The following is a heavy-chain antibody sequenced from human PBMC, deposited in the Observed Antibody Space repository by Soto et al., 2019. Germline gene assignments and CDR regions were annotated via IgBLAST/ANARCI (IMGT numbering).Heavy chain of an antibody. Sequence: GGSLRLSCAASGFTFSSYAMHWVRQVPGKVLEWVTLISYDGSKKFYADSVKGRFTISRDQSKSTLYLQMNSLRDDDTAMYYCARDNAPVAGTSLPGYWGQGTLVTVSS. CDR3: ARDNAPVAGTSLPGY. J-gene: IGHJ4*02. CDR1: GFTFSSYA. V-gene: IGHV3-30*01. CDR2: ISYDGSKK. D-gene: IGHD6-19*01.